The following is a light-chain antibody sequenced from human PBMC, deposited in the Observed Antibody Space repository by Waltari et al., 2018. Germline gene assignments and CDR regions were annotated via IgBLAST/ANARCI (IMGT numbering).Light chain of an antibody. Sequence: EVVMTQSPATLSVSPGERATLSCRASQSVSSFLAWYQQKPGQAPRLLIYGASTRATGIPARLSGSGSGTEFTLTISSLQSEDFAVYYCQQYNDWPPLTFGGGTKVEIK. CDR1: QSVSSF. J-gene: IGKJ4*01. V-gene: IGKV3-15*01. CDR2: GAS. CDR3: QQYNDWPPLT.